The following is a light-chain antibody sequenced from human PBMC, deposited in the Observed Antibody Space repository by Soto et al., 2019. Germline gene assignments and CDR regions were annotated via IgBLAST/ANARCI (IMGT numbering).Light chain of an antibody. CDR2: GAS. J-gene: IGKJ2*01. CDR1: QSVSSSY. CDR3: QQYGSSPPRT. V-gene: IGKV3-20*01. Sequence: EIVLTQSPGTLSLSPGERATLSCRASQSVSSSYLAWYQQKPGQAPRLLIYGASSRATGIPDRFSASGSGTDFTLNISRLEPEDFAVYYCQQYGSSPPRTFGQGTKLEIK.